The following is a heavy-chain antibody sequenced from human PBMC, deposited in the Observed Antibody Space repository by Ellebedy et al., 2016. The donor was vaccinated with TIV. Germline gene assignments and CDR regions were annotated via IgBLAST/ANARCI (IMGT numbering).Heavy chain of an antibody. J-gene: IGHJ4*02. D-gene: IGHD5-24*01. V-gene: IGHV3-23*01. CDR2: ISTTDGT. CDR1: ESTFSSYG. CDR3: ATQLWNTEF. Sequence: GESLKISCEASESTFSSYGMSWVRQAPGKGLEWVSSISTTDGTHYADSVKGRFTISRDNPKNTLYLQMNNLRVEDTAVYYCATQLWNTEFWGQGTLVIVSS.